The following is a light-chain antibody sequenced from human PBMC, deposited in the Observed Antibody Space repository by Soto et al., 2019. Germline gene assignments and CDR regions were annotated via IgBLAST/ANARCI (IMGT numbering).Light chain of an antibody. J-gene: IGKJ1*01. V-gene: IGKV1-6*01. CDR3: LQDYSYPWT. CDR1: QVIRND. CDR2: SAS. Sequence: AIQMTQSPSSLSASVGDRVTITCRASQVIRNDLGWYQQKPGQAPKFLIYSASSLQSGVPSRLSGSGSGTDFTLTISSLQPEDFATYYCLQDYSYPWTFGQGTKVEIK.